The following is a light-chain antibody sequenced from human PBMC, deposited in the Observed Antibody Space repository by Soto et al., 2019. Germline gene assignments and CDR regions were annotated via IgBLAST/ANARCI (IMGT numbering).Light chain of an antibody. CDR3: YQYGSSMYA. Sequence: EIVLTQSPGTLSLSPGERATLSCRASQSVTSNFLAWYQQKPGQAPRLLIYGASKRATGIPDRFSGSGSGTDFTLTITRLAPGDFAVYYCYQYGSSMYAFGGGTKVEIK. CDR1: QSVTSNF. J-gene: IGKJ4*01. CDR2: GAS. V-gene: IGKV3-20*01.